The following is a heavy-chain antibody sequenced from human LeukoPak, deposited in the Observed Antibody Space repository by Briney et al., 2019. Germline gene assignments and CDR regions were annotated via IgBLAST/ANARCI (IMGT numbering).Heavy chain of an antibody. CDR2: INEDGSDK. CDR1: GFTFSSYW. V-gene: IGHV3-7*01. Sequence: GGSLRLSCAASGFTFSSYWMSWVRQAPGKGLEWVASINEDGSDKYYVDSVKGRSTISRDNAKNSLYLQMNSLRAEDTAVYYCARDTYRFDDYWGQGTLVTVSS. J-gene: IGHJ4*02. CDR3: ARDTYRFDDY.